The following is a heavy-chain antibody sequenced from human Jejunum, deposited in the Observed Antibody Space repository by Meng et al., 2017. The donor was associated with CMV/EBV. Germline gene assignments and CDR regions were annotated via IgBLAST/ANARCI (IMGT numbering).Heavy chain of an antibody. J-gene: IGHJ5*01. Sequence: CSVSGGSVSGTRYYWSWIRQSPGKGLEWIGYVHYRGNTKYNPSLESRVSTSVDTSKNQFSLKLSSVTAADTAMYYCVAIVGLTFDFWGQGTLVTVSS. CDR3: VAIVGLTFDF. CDR1: GGSVSGTRYY. CDR2: VHYRGNT. V-gene: IGHV4-61*01. D-gene: IGHD1-26*01.